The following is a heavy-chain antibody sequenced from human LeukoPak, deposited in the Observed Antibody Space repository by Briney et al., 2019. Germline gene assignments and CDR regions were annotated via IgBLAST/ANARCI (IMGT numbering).Heavy chain of an antibody. CDR2: IKQDGSEK. Sequence: GGSLRLSCAASGFTFSNAWMSWVRQAPGKGLEWVANIKQDGSEKYYVDSVKGRFTISRDNAKNSLYLQMNSLRAEDTAVYYCARRVLYYDSSGYGTYYYYMDVWGKGTTVTVSS. J-gene: IGHJ6*03. D-gene: IGHD3-22*01. V-gene: IGHV3-7*01. CDR1: GFTFSNAW. CDR3: ARRVLYYDSSGYGTYYYYMDV.